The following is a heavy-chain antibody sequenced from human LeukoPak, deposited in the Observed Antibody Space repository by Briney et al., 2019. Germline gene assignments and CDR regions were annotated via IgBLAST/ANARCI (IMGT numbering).Heavy chain of an antibody. J-gene: IGHJ4*02. Sequence: PGGSLRLSCAASGFTFSSYSMNWVRQAPGKGLEWVSSISSSSCIYYADSVKGRFTISRDNAKNSLYLQMNSLRAEDTAVYYCARDSPLYSNSDQFDYWGQGTLVTVSS. V-gene: IGHV3-21*01. CDR1: GFTFSSYS. CDR2: ISSSSCI. CDR3: ARDSPLYSNSDQFDY. D-gene: IGHD6-6*01.